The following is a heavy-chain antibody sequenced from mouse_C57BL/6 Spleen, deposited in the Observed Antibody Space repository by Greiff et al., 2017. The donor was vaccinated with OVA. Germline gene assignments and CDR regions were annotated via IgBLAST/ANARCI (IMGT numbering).Heavy chain of an antibody. CDR3: ARNRTGTHYAMDY. D-gene: IGHD4-1*01. J-gene: IGHJ4*01. CDR2: IYPRSGNT. Sequence: QVQLQQSGAELARPGASVKLSCKASGYTFTSYGISWVKQRTGQGLEWIGEIYPRSGNTYYNEKFKGKATLTADKSSSTAYMELRSLTSEDSEVYFCARNRTGTHYAMDYWGQGTSVTVSS. V-gene: IGHV1-81*01. CDR1: GYTFTSYG.